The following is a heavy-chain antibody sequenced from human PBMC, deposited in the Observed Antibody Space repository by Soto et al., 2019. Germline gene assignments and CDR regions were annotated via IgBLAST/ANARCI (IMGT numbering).Heavy chain of an antibody. CDR1: GFTFSSYA. CDR3: ARDGRGGYSGYRPFDY. Sequence: EVQLLESGGGLVQPGGSLRLSCAASGFTFSSYAMSWVRQAPGKGLEWVSAISGSGGSTYYADSVKGRFTISRDNSKNTLYLQMNSLRAEDTAVYYCARDGRGGYSGYRPFDYWGQGTLVTVSS. CDR2: ISGSGGST. J-gene: IGHJ4*02. V-gene: IGHV3-23*01. D-gene: IGHD5-12*01.